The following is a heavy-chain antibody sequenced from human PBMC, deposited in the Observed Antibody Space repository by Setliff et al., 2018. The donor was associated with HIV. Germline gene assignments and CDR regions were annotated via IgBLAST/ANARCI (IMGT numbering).Heavy chain of an antibody. D-gene: IGHD6-6*01. CDR1: GGSISGQY. CDR2: IYSSGTP. CDR3: ARRSIAVREAQFDP. J-gene: IGHJ5*02. V-gene: IGHV4-59*11. Sequence: SETLSLTCTVSGGSISGQYWSWFRQPPGKNMEWIASIYSSGTPNYNPSLRSRVIISVDTPRNQFSLRVTSVPAADTALYYCARRSIAVREAQFDPWGQGTQVTVSS.